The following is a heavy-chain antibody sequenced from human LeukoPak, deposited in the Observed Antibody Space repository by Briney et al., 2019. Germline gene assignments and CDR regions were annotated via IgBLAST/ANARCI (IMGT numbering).Heavy chain of an antibody. J-gene: IGHJ5*02. CDR2: IYHSGST. CDR1: GGSISSSNW. CDR3: GRRSYGIGFDP. V-gene: IGHV4-4*02. D-gene: IGHD2-8*01. Sequence: SETLSLTCAVSGGSISSSNWWSWVRQPPGKGLEWIGEIYHSGSTNYNPSLKSRVTISVDTSKNQFSLRLSSVTAADTAMYYCGRRSYGIGFDPWGQGILVTVSS.